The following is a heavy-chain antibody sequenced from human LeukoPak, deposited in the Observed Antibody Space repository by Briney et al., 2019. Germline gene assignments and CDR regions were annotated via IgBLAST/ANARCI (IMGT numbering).Heavy chain of an antibody. CDR1: GGSFSGYY. CDR2: INHSGST. D-gene: IGHD3-9*01. J-gene: IGHJ5*02. V-gene: IGHV4-34*01. Sequence: SETLSLTCAVYGGSFSGYYWSWIRQPPGKGLEWIGEINHSGSTNYNPSLKSRVTISVDTSKNQFSLKLSSVTAADTAVYYCARDGSEYDILTGYYGNWFDPWGQGTLVTVSS. CDR3: ARDGSEYDILTGYYGNWFDP.